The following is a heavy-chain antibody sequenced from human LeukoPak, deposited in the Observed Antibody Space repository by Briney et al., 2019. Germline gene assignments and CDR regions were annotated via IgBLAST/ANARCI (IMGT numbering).Heavy chain of an antibody. CDR2: ISYDGSNK. V-gene: IGHV3-30*18. CDR1: GFTFSSYG. Sequence: PGGSLRLSCAASGFTFSSYGMHWVRQAPGKGLEWVAVISYDGSNKYYADSVKGRFTISRDNSKNTLYLQMNSLRAEDTAVYYCAKARGVSYYYYYMDVWGKGTTVTVSS. CDR3: AKARGVSYYYYYMDV. J-gene: IGHJ6*03. D-gene: IGHD3-16*01.